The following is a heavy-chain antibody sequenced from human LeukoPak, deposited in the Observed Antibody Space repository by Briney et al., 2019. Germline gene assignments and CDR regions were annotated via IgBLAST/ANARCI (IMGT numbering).Heavy chain of an antibody. CDR1: GFTVSSNY. CDR3: ARGDYYDSSGYYPFDY. D-gene: IGHD3-22*01. Sequence: PGGSLRLSCAASGFTVSSNYMSWVRQAPGKGLEWVSVINSGGSTYYADSVKGRFTISRDNSKNTLYLQMNSLRAEDTAVYYCARGDYYDSSGYYPFDYWGQGTLVTVSS. J-gene: IGHJ4*02. V-gene: IGHV3-66*02. CDR2: INSGGST.